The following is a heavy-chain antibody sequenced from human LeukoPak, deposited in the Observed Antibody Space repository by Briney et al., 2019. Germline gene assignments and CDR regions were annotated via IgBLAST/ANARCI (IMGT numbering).Heavy chain of an antibody. CDR3: ARVLYDFWSGYTNYYYYYGMDV. CDR2: ISYDGSNK. CDR1: RFTFSSYA. Sequence: GGSLRLSCAASRFTFSSYAMHWVRQAPGKGLEWVTIISYDGSNKYYADSVKGRFTISRDNAKNSLYLQMNSLRAEDTAVYYCARVLYDFWSGYTNYYYYYGMDVWGQGTTVTVSS. J-gene: IGHJ6*02. D-gene: IGHD3-3*01. V-gene: IGHV3-30-3*01.